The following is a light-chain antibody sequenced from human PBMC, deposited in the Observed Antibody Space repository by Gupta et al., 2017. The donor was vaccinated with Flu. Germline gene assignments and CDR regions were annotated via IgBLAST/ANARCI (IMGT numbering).Light chain of an antibody. V-gene: IGKV1-39*01. CDR2: AAS. CDR1: QSISSY. CDR3: QQRNSTPLT. J-gene: IGKJ1*01. Sequence: DIQMTQSPSSLSASVGDRVTITCRASQSISSYLNWYQQKPGKAPKLLIYAASRVQSGVPSRFSGSGSGTDFTLTISRRQPEDFATYYCQQRNSTPLTFGQGTKVEIK.